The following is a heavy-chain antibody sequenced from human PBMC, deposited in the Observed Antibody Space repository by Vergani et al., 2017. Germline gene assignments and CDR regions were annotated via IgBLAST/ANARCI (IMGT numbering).Heavy chain of an antibody. CDR1: GFTFSSYA. CDR3: VKDRMTYYDFWSGYMGTADY. D-gene: IGHD3-3*01. J-gene: IGHJ4*02. Sequence: EVQLVESGGGLVQPGGSLRLSCSASGFTFSSYAMHWVRQAPGKGLEYVSAISSNGGSTYYADSVKGRFTFSRDNSKNTLYLQMSSLRAEDTAVYYCVKDRMTYYDFWSGYMGTADYWGQGTLVTVSS. V-gene: IGHV3-64D*06. CDR2: ISSNGGST.